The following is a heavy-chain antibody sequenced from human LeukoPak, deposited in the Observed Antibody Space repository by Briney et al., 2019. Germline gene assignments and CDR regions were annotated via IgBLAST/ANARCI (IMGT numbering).Heavy chain of an antibody. V-gene: IGHV3-23*01. Sequence: AGSLRLSCAASGFTFNTYAMSWVRQAPWERLQWVSGISDSGGNTYYADSVRGRFTISRDNSKNTLYLQMNSLRAEATAVYYCARHRSSWLIDYWGQGTLVTVSS. CDR1: GFTFNTYA. CDR2: ISDSGGNT. CDR3: ARHRSSWLIDY. D-gene: IGHD6-6*01. J-gene: IGHJ4*02.